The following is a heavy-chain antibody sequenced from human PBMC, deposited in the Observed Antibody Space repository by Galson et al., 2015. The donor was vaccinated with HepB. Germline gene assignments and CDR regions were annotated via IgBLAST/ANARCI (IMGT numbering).Heavy chain of an antibody. CDR2: ISWDGGST. Sequence: SLRLSCAASGFTFDDYTMHWVRQAPGKGLEWVSLISWDGGSTYYADSVKGRFTISRDNSKNSLYLQMNSLRTEDTALYYCAKDRLIAVAGGGDFDYWGQGTLVTVSS. D-gene: IGHD6-19*01. V-gene: IGHV3-43*01. J-gene: IGHJ4*02. CDR3: AKDRLIAVAGGGDFDY. CDR1: GFTFDDYT.